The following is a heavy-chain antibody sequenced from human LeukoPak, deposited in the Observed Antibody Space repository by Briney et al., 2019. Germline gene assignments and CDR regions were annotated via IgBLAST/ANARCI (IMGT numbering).Heavy chain of an antibody. CDR1: EFSVGSNY. CDR3: VKVAKYYYGSETYYFFEQ. CDR2: IYSGGST. Sequence: GGSLRLSCAASEFSVGSNYMTWVRQAPGKGLEWVSLIYSGGSTYYADSVRGRFTISRDNAKNSLYLQMNSLRVKDTAIYYCVKVAKYYYGSETYYFFEQWGQGTPVTASS. D-gene: IGHD3-10*01. J-gene: IGHJ4*02. V-gene: IGHV3-66*01.